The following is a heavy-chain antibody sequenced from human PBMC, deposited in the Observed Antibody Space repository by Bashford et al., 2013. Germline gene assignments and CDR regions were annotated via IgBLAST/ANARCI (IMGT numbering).Heavy chain of an antibody. V-gene: IGHV1-69*13. CDR2: IIPIFGTA. D-gene: IGHD3-16*01. Sequence: SVKVSCKASGGTFSSYAISWVRQAPGQGLEWMGGIIPIFGTANYAQKFQGRVTITADESTSTAYMELSSLRSEDTAVYYCARVILGGGKAFDIWGQGTMVTVSS. CDR3: ARVILGGGKAFDI. CDR1: GGTFSSYA. J-gene: IGHJ3*02.